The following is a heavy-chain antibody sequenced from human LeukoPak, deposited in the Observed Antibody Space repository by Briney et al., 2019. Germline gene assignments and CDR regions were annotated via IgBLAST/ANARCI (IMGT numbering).Heavy chain of an antibody. J-gene: IGHJ4*02. CDR1: GFTFSSYA. D-gene: IGHD3-22*01. CDR2: ISGSGGST. V-gene: IGHV3-23*01. CDR3: AKDLVTYYYDSSGYYQDY. Sequence: SGGSLRLSCAASGFTFSSYAMSWVRQAPGKGLEWVSAISGSGGSTYYADSVKGRFTISRDNSKNTLYLQMNSLRAEDTAVYYCAKDLVTYYYDSSGYYQDYWGQGTLVTVSS.